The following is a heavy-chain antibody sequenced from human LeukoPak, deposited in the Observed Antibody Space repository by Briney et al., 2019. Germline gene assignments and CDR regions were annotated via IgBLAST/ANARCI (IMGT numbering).Heavy chain of an antibody. D-gene: IGHD6-13*01. CDR2: ISSSSSYI. V-gene: IGHV3-21*01. CDR3: ARDVTSSSIAFDY. CDR1: GFTFSSYS. J-gene: IGHJ4*02. Sequence: PGGSLRLSCAASGFTFSSYSMNWVRQAPGKGLEWVSSISSSSSYIYCADSVKGRFTISRDNAKNSLYLQMNSLRAEDTAVYYCARDVTSSSIAFDYWGQGTLVTVSS.